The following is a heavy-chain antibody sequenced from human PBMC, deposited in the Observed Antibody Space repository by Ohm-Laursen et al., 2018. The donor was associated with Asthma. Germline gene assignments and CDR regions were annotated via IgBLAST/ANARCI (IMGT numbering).Heavy chain of an antibody. CDR1: GFAFSTYG. J-gene: IGHJ4*02. Sequence: SLRLSCTASGFAFSTYGMHWVRQAPGKGLEWVAVISYHGSNQFYTNSVKGRFTISRDDSKNTLYLQMNSLRPEDTAVYYCAKDLYTGSPHPKNFGFWGQGTLVTVSS. CDR2: ISYHGSNQ. V-gene: IGHV3-30*18. D-gene: IGHD2-2*02. CDR3: AKDLYTGSPHPKNFGF.